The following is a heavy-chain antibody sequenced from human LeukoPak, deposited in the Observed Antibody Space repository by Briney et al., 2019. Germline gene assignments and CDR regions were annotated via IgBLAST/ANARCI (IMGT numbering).Heavy chain of an antibody. J-gene: IGHJ4*02. D-gene: IGHD1/OR15-1a*01. CDR2: IYSGGST. CDR3: ARGQNIPA. V-gene: IGHV3-23*03. CDR1: GFTFSDYA. Sequence: GGSLRLSCAASGFTFSDYAMSWVRQAPGKGLEWVSVIYSGGSTYYADSVKGRFTISRDNSKNTLYLQMNSLRAEDTAVYYCARGQNIPAWGQGTLVTVSS.